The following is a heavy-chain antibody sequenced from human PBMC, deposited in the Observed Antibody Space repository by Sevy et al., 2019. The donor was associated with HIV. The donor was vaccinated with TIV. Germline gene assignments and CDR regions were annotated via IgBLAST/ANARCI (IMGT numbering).Heavy chain of an antibody. J-gene: IGHJ3*02. CDR3: ARRFYDSSGYSSDAFDI. Sequence: GGSLRLSCAASGFIVSSNYMSWVRQAPGKGLEWVSVIYSGGSTYYADSVKGRFTISRDNSKNTLYLQMNSLRAEDTAVYYCARRFYDSSGYSSDAFDIWGQRTMVTVSS. CDR2: IYSGGST. D-gene: IGHD3-22*01. CDR1: GFIVSSNY. V-gene: IGHV3-53*01.